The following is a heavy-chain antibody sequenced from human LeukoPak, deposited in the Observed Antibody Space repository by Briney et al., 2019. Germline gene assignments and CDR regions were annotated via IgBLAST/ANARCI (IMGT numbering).Heavy chain of an antibody. V-gene: IGHV1-69*05. Sequence: SVKVSCKASGGTFSSYAISWVRQAPGQGLERMGRIIPIFGTANYAQKFQGRVTITTDESTSTAYMELSSLRSEDTAVCYCARGGGYSWYYMDVWGKGTTVTVSS. D-gene: IGHD5-18*01. CDR2: IIPIFGTA. CDR3: ARGGGYSWYYMDV. CDR1: GGTFSSYA. J-gene: IGHJ6*03.